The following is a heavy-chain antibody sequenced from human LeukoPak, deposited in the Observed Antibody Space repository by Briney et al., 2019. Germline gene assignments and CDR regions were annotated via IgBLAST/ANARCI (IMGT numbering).Heavy chain of an antibody. CDR2: IYSGGST. J-gene: IGHJ4*02. Sequence: GGSLRLSCAASGFTVSSNYMSWVRQAPGKGLEWVSVIYSGGSTYYADSVKGRFTISRDNSENTLYLQMNSLRAEDTAVYYCAKVGVYDFWSGYYQGYFDYWGQGTLVTVSS. CDR3: AKVGVYDFWSGYYQGYFDY. V-gene: IGHV3-53*01. D-gene: IGHD3-3*01. CDR1: GFTVSSNY.